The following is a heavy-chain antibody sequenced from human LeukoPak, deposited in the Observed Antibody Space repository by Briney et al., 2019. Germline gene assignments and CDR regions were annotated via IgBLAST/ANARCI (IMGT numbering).Heavy chain of an antibody. V-gene: IGHV4-39*01. CDR2: IYYSGST. Sequence: PSETLSLTCTVSGGSISSSSYYWGWIRQPPWKGLEWIGTIYYSGSTYYNPSLKSRVTISVDTSKNQFSLKLSSVTAADTAVYYCARQRRVVVIAIPTNWFDPWGQGTLVPVSS. J-gene: IGHJ5*02. D-gene: IGHD2-21*01. CDR1: GGSISSSSYY. CDR3: ARQRRVVVIAIPTNWFDP.